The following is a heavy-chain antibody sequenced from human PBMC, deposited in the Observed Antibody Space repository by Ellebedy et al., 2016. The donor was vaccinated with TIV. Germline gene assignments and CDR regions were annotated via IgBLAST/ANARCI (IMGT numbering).Heavy chain of an antibody. V-gene: IGHV4-59*08. CDR3: ARTTMGGEWPYFDY. J-gene: IGHJ4*02. D-gene: IGHD3-10*01. CDR2: IQYNGRT. CDR1: GGFNSDYY. Sequence: MPSETLSLTCTVSGGFNSDYYWSWIRQSPGKGPEWIGHIQYNGRTRFDPSLKSRVTMSVDTSKNQFSLRLRSLTAADTAIYYCARTTMGGEWPYFDYWGQGALVTVSS.